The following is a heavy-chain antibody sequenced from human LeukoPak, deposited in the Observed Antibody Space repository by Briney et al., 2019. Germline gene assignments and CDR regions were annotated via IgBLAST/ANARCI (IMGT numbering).Heavy chain of an antibody. D-gene: IGHD3-3*01. CDR1: GFTFSSYG. CDR3: AKFGVSYYFDY. CDR2: IRYDGSNK. J-gene: IGHJ4*02. V-gene: IGHV3-30*02. Sequence: PGGSLRLSCAASGFTFSSYGMHWVRQAPGKGLEWVAFIRYDGSNKYYADSVKGRFTISRDNSKNTLYLQMNSLRAEDTAVYYCAKFGVSYYFDYWGQGTLVTVSS.